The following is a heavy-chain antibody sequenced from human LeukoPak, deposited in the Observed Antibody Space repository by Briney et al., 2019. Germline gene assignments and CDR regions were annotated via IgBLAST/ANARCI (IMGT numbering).Heavy chain of an antibody. CDR3: ARSIAVAGPYYFDY. CDR2: INANNGDT. D-gene: IGHD6-19*01. CDR1: GYTFTNYG. J-gene: IGHJ4*02. Sequence: ASVKVSCKASGYTFTNYGITWVRQAPGPGLEWMGWINANNGDTKSAQNLQGRVTMTRDTSTSTAYMELWSLRSDDTAVYYCARSIAVAGPYYFDYWGQGTLVTVSS. V-gene: IGHV1-18*01.